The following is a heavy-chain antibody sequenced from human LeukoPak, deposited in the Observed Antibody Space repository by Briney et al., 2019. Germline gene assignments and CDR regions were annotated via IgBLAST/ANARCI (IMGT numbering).Heavy chain of an antibody. J-gene: IGHJ4*02. D-gene: IGHD5-24*01. V-gene: IGHV3-33*08. Sequence: GGSLRLSCEASEFTFSSYWMHWVRQAPGKGLEWVAVIWYDGSNKYYADSVKGRFTISRDNSKNTLYLQMNSLRAEDTAVYYCARGFGDGYNWVFDYWGQGTLVTVSS. CDR3: ARGFGDGYNWVFDY. CDR2: IWYDGSNK. CDR1: EFTFSSYW.